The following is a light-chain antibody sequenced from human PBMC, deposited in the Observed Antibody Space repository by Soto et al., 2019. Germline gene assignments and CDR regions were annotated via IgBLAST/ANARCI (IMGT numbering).Light chain of an antibody. CDR1: QDIGNH. Sequence: DIQMIQSPSSLSAYVGARVTISCRASQDIGNHLAWYQQQPGKVPKLLIHAASTLQSGVPSRFSGSGSGTDFTLTISSLQPEDVATYFCEMYNIAPLITFGQGTRLEIK. CDR3: EMYNIAPLIT. J-gene: IGKJ5*01. V-gene: IGKV1-27*01. CDR2: AAS.